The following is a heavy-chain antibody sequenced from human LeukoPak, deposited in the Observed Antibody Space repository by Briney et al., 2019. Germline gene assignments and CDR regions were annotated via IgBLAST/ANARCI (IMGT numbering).Heavy chain of an antibody. Sequence: ASVKVSCKXSGYTFTSYGISWVRQAPRQGLEWMGWISAYNGNTNYAQKLQGRVTMTTDTSTSTAYMELRSLRSDDTAVYYCARDLGLYSYGAQTDYWGQGTLVTVSS. CDR1: GYTFTSYG. J-gene: IGHJ4*02. D-gene: IGHD5-18*01. V-gene: IGHV1-18*01. CDR2: ISAYNGNT. CDR3: ARDLGLYSYGAQTDY.